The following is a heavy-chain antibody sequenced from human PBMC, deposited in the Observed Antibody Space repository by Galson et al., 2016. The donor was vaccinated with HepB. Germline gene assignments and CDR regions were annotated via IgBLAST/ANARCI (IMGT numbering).Heavy chain of an antibody. V-gene: IGHV3-21*01. CDR3: ANSLMISTSQGRGST. CDR1: GFTFSSYS. J-gene: IGHJ4*02. Sequence: SLRLSCAASGFTFSSYSMNWVRQAPGKGLEWVSSIGSTTTYIYYADSVKGRFTISRDNAKNSVYLQMNSLRAEDTAVYYCANSLMISTSQGRGSTWGQGTLVTVSS. CDR2: IGSTTTYI. D-gene: IGHD3/OR15-3a*01.